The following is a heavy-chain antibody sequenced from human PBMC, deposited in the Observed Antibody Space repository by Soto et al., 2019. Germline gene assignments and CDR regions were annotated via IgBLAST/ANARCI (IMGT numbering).Heavy chain of an antibody. CDR2: ISGSGGST. Sequence: GGSLRLSCAASGFTFSSYAMSGVRQAPGKGLEWVSAISGSGGSTYYADSVKGRFTISRDNSKNTLYLQMNSLRAEDTAVYYCAKLNVLLWLGELFPFDYWGQGTLVTVSS. D-gene: IGHD3-10*01. J-gene: IGHJ4*02. CDR3: AKLNVLLWLGELFPFDY. V-gene: IGHV3-23*01. CDR1: GFTFSSYA.